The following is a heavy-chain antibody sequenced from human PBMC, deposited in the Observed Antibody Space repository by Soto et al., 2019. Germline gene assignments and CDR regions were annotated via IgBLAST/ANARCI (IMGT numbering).Heavy chain of an antibody. CDR2: IWYDGSNK. V-gene: IGHV3-33*01. Sequence: HPGGSLRLCCAASGVPFSSYGMHWVRQAPGKGLEWVAVIWYDGSNKYYADSVKGRFTISRDNSKNTLYLQMNSLRAEDTAVYYCARDMYPSAGAQYFDYWGQGTLVTVSS. CDR3: ARDMYPSAGAQYFDY. CDR1: GVPFSSYG. J-gene: IGHJ4*02. D-gene: IGHD6-19*01.